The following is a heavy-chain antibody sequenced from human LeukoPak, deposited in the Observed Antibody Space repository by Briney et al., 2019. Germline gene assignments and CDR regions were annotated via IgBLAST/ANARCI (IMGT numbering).Heavy chain of an antibody. J-gene: IGHJ4*02. Sequence: ASVKVSCKASGYTFTSYAMNWVRQAPGQGLEWMGWINPNSGGTNYAQKFQGRVTMTRDTSISTAYMELSRLRSDDTAVYYCARGWSYSNLDYWGQGTLVTVSS. D-gene: IGHD4-11*01. V-gene: IGHV1-2*02. CDR1: GYTFTSYA. CDR2: INPNSGGT. CDR3: ARGWSYSNLDY.